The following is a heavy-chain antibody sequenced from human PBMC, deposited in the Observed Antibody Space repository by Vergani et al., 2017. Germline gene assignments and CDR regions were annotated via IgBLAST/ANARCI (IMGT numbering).Heavy chain of an antibody. CDR1: GFTFSSYS. D-gene: IGHD1-1*01. V-gene: IGHV3-21*01. Sequence: VQLVESGGGVVQPGRSLRLSCAASGFTFSSYSMNWVRQAPGKGLEWVSSISSSSSYIYYADSVKGRFTISRDNAKNSLYLQMNSLRAEDTAVYYCARDHRGNGIPSNWGQGTLVTVSS. J-gene: IGHJ4*02. CDR3: ARDHRGNGIPSN. CDR2: ISSSSSYI.